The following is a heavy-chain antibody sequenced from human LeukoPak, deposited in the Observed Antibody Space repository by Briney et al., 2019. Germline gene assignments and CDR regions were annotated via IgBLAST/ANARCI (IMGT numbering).Heavy chain of an antibody. CDR2: IYYSGSNGST. D-gene: IGHD6-13*01. CDR3: ARAAAGDYFDY. V-gene: IGHV4-59*01. CDR1: GGSISSYY. J-gene: IGHJ4*02. Sequence: SETLSLTCTVSGGSISSYYWSWIRQPPGKGLEWIGYIYYSGSNGSTNYNPSLKSRVTISVDTSKNQFSLKLSSVTAADTAVYYCARAAAGDYFDYWGQGTLVTVSS.